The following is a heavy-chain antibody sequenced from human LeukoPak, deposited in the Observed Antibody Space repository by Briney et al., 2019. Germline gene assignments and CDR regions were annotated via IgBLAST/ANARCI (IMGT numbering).Heavy chain of an antibody. Sequence: SETLSLTCTVSGGSISSYYWSWIRQPPGKGLEWIGYIYYGGSTNYNPSLKSRVTISVDTSKNQFSLKLSSVTAADTAVYYCARLVGRWLQFGYWGQGTLVTVSS. CDR1: GGSISSYY. J-gene: IGHJ4*02. D-gene: IGHD5-24*01. CDR3: ARLVGRWLQFGY. V-gene: IGHV4-59*01. CDR2: IYYGGST.